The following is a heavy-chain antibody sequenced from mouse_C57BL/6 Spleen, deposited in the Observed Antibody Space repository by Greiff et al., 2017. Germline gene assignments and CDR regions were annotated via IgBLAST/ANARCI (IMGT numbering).Heavy chain of an antibody. CDR2: IDTEDGDT. CDR3: TSQCYGSSYFDD. Sequence: VQLQQSGAELVRPGASVKLSCTASGFNFKDYYMHWVKQSPEQGLEWIGSIDTEDGDTEYAPKLQGRVTMTADTSSNTAYLQLSSLTSEDTAVYYCTSQCYGSSYFDDWGQGTTLTVSS. J-gene: IGHJ2*01. V-gene: IGHV14-1*01. D-gene: IGHD1-1*01. CDR1: GFNFKDYY.